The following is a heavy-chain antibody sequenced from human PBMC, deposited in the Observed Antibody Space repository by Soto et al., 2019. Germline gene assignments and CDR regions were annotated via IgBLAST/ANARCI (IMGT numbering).Heavy chain of an antibody. V-gene: IGHV3-23*01. CDR2: ISGSGGST. D-gene: IGHD6-13*01. J-gene: IGHJ3*02. CDR3: AKIPHSSSWYLDAFDN. CDR1: GFTFSSYA. Sequence: EVHLLESGGGLVQPGGSLRLSCAASGFTFSSYAMSWVRQAPGKGLEWVSAISGSGGSTYYADSLKGRFTISRDNSKNSLYLQMNRLRAEYTAVYYCAKIPHSSSWYLDAFDNWGQGTIVTVSS.